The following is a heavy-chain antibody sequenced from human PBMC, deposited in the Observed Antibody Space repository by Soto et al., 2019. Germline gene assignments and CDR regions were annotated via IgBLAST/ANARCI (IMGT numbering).Heavy chain of an antibody. Sequence: GASVKVSCKASGGTFSSYAISWVRQAPGQGLEWMGGIIPIFGTANYAQKFQGRVTMTRDTSISTAYMELSRLRSDDTAVYYCARDRITGTTSTVDYWGQGTLVTVSS. V-gene: IGHV1-69*05. CDR3: ARDRITGTTSTVDY. CDR1: GGTFSSYA. CDR2: IIPIFGTA. D-gene: IGHD1-7*01. J-gene: IGHJ4*02.